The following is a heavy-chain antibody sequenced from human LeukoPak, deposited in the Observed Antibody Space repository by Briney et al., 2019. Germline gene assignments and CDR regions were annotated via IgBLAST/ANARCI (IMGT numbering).Heavy chain of an antibody. V-gene: IGHV4-39*01. CDR1: GGSIGSGRYY. Sequence: PSETLSLTCSVSGGSIGSGRYYWAWIRQPPGKGLEWIGSIYYSGRTYYKPSLKSRITISVDTSKNLVSLKLNSVTAADTAVYYCARYQDYSDAFDIWGQGTMVTVSS. J-gene: IGHJ3*02. D-gene: IGHD2-15*01. CDR3: ARYQDYSDAFDI. CDR2: IYYSGRT.